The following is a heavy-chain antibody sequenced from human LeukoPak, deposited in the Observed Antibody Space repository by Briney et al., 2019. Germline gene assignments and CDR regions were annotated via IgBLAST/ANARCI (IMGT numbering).Heavy chain of an antibody. D-gene: IGHD3-22*01. CDR3: ARGLKVDYYDSSGPDY. CDR2: ISYSGSTI. J-gene: IGHJ4*02. CDR1: GFTFSDYF. V-gene: IGHV3-11*04. Sequence: PGGSLRLSCAASGFTFSDYFMTWIRQAPGKGLEWVSYISYSGSTIYYADSVKGRFTISRDKAKDSLYLQMNSLRVEDTAVYYCARGLKVDYYDSSGPDYWGQGTLVTVSS.